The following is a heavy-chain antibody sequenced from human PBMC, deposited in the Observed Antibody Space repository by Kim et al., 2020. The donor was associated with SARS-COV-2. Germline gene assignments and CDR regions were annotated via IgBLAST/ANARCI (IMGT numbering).Heavy chain of an antibody. Sequence: GGSLRLSCAASGFTFSSYAMHWVRQAPGKGLEWVAVISYDGSNKYYADSVKGRFTISRDNSKNTLYLQMNSLRAEDTAVYYCARVPPQDDILTGDRYYYYYGMDVWGQGTTVTVSS. CDR1: GFTFSSYA. CDR3: ARVPPQDDILTGDRYYYYYGMDV. CDR2: ISYDGSNK. J-gene: IGHJ6*02. D-gene: IGHD3-9*01. V-gene: IGHV3-30-3*01.